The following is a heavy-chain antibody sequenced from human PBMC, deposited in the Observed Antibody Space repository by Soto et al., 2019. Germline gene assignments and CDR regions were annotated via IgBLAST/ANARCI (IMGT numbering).Heavy chain of an antibody. CDR1: GFTFSSYA. CDR3: AKDPQRTAGFSPSVRGWFDP. D-gene: IGHD6-13*01. V-gene: IGHV3-23*01. Sequence: HPGGSLRLSCAASGFTFSSYAMSWVRQAPGKGLEWVSAISGSGGSTYYADSVKGRFTISRDNSKNTLYLQMNSLRAEDTAVYYCAKDPQRTAGFSPSVRGWFDPWGQGTRVTVSS. CDR2: ISGSGGST. J-gene: IGHJ5*02.